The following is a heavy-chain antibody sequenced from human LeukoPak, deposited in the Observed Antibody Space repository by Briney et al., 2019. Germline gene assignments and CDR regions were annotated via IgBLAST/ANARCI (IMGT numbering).Heavy chain of an antibody. D-gene: IGHD3-3*01. J-gene: IGHJ4*02. CDR2: IYHSGST. CDR3: ARGVGYYDFWSGYFFDY. V-gene: IGHV4-30-2*01. CDR1: GGSISSGGYY. Sequence: PSETLSLTCTVSGGSISSGGYYWSWIRQPPGKGLEWIGYIYHSGSTYYNPSLKSRVTISVDRSKNQFSLKLSSVTAADTAVYYCARGVGYYDFWSGYFFDYWGQGTLVTVSS.